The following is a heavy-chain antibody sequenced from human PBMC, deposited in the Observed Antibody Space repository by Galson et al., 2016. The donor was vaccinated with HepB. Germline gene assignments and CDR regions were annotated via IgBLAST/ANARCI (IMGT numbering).Heavy chain of an antibody. V-gene: IGHV4-59*01. Sequence: SETLSLTCTVSGGSISSYYWSWIRQPPGKGLEWMGYIYNSVNTNYNPSLKSRVTISVDTSKNQISLKLTSVSAADTAVYYCARDRGGYNPFDYWGQGMLVTVSS. CDR2: IYNSVNT. CDR3: ARDRGGYNPFDY. D-gene: IGHD5-24*01. CDR1: GGSISSYY. J-gene: IGHJ4*02.